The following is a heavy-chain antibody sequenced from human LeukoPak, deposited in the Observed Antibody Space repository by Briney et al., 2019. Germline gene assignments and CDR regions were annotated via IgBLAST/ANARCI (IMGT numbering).Heavy chain of an antibody. CDR1: GYSFTSYW. CDR2: IDPSDSYT. D-gene: IGHD3-10*01. CDR3: ARRSPYYCGSGSYHEGDFDY. V-gene: IGHV5-10-1*01. J-gene: IGHJ4*02. Sequence: GESLKISGKGSGYSFTSYWISWVRQMPGKGLEWMGRIDPSDSYTNYSPSFQGHVTISADKSISTAYLQWSSLKASDTAMYYCARRSPYYCGSGSYHEGDFDYWGQGTLVTVSS.